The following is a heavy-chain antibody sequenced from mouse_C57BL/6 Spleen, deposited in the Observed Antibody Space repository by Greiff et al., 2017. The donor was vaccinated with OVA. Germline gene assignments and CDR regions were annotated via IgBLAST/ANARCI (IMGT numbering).Heavy chain of an antibody. Sequence: EVNVVESGGGLVKPGGSLKLSCAASGFTFSDYGMHWVRQAPGKGLEWVAYISSGSSTIYYADIVKGRFTISRDNAKHTLFLQMSGLGSEDTAVYYCATYGGGFAYWGQGTLVTVSA. CDR1: GFTFSDYG. D-gene: IGHD1-1*02. CDR3: ATYGGGFAY. CDR2: ISSGSSTI. J-gene: IGHJ3*01. V-gene: IGHV5-17*01.